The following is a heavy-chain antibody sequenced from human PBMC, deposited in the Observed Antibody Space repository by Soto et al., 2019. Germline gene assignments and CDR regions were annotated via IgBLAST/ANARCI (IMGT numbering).Heavy chain of an antibody. Sequence: GGSLRLSCAASGFTFSSYGMHWVRQAPGKGLEWVAVIWYDGSNKYYADSVKGRFTISRDNSKNTLYLQMNSLRAEDTAVYYCAREGGDWSSGSYFDYWGQGTLVTVSS. CDR1: GFTFSSYG. J-gene: IGHJ4*02. D-gene: IGHD2-2*01. CDR3: AREGGDWSSGSYFDY. V-gene: IGHV3-33*01. CDR2: IWYDGSNK.